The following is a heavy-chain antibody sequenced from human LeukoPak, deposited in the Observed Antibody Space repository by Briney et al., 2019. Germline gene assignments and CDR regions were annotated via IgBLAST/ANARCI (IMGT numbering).Heavy chain of an antibody. CDR2: ISAYNGNT. J-gene: IGHJ4*02. V-gene: IGHV1-18*04. CDR1: GYTFTSYG. CDR3: VRDGIAYCGGDCYHIFDY. D-gene: IGHD2-21*02. Sequence: ASVKVSCKAAGYTFTSYGISWVRQAPGQGLEWMGWISAYNGNTNYAQTLQGRVTMTTDTSTSTAYMELRSLRSDDTAVYYCVRDGIAYCGGDCYHIFDYWGQGTLVTVSS.